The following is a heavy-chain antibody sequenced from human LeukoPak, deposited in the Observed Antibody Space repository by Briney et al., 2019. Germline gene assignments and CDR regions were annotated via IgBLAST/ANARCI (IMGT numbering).Heavy chain of an antibody. CDR2: ISAYNGNT. CDR1: GYTFTSYG. J-gene: IGHJ4*02. CDR3: ARGIRDYYDSSGYYSDY. D-gene: IGHD3-22*01. V-gene: IGHV1-18*01. Sequence: ASVKVPCKASGYTFTSYGISWVRQAPGQGLEWMGWISAYNGNTNYAQKLQGRVTMTTDTSTSTAYMELRSLRSDDTAVYYCARGIRDYYDSSGYYSDYWGQGTLVTVSS.